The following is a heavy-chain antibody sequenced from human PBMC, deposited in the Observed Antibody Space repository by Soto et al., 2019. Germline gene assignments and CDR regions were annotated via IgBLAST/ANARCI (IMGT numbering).Heavy chain of an antibody. V-gene: IGHV1-2*02. D-gene: IGHD3-3*01. J-gene: IGHJ3*02. Sequence: QLHLVQSGAVVKKPGASVTVSCSASGYPVTAYYMHWVRQAPGRGLEWMGGINPATGAAKYTQTFQGGVTMTRATPTSTVFMDLGGLTSEDTAVFSCARGGGVGVAGSAAFDMWGQGTLVTVSS. CDR1: GYPVTAYY. CDR2: INPATGAA. CDR3: ARGGGVGVAGSAAFDM.